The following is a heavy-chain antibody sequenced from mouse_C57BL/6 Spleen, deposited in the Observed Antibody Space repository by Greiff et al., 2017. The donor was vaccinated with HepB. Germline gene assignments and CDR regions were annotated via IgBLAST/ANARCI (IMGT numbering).Heavy chain of an antibody. Sequence: VQLKQPGAELVKPGASVKMSCKASGYTFTSYWITWVKQRPGQGLEWIGDIYPGSGSTNYNEKFKSKATLTVDTSSSTAYMQLSSLTSEDSAVYYCARGDGYYPSAMDYWGQGTSVTVSS. D-gene: IGHD2-3*01. J-gene: IGHJ4*01. CDR2: IYPGSGST. CDR3: ARGDGYYPSAMDY. V-gene: IGHV1-55*01. CDR1: GYTFTSYW.